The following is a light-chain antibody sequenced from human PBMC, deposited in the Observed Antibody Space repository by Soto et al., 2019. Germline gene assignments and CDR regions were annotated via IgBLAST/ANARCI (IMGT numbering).Light chain of an antibody. CDR2: SAS. J-gene: IGKJ4*01. CDR3: QQLNGYQLA. CDR1: QGMSTY. V-gene: IGKV1-9*01. Sequence: DIQLTQSPSFLSASVGDTVTITCRASQGMSTYLAWYQQKPGKVPKLLIRSASTLQSGVPPRFSGGGSGTEFTLTISTLQPDDSGIYYCQQLNGYQLAFGGGTNVEIE.